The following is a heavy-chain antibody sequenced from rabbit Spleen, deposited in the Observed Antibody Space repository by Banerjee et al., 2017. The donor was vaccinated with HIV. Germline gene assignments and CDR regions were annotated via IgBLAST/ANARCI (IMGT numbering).Heavy chain of an antibody. CDR1: GFSFSSSDY. J-gene: IGHJ4*01. V-gene: IGHV1S40*01. D-gene: IGHD4-1*01. CDR2: IYAGDGST. CDR3: ARDLAGAIGWNFYL. Sequence: QSLEESGGDLVKPGASLTLTCTASGFSFSSSDYMCWVRQAPGKGLDLIGCIYAGDGSTDYANWVNGRFTISKTSSTVDLKMTSLTAADTATYFCARDLAGAIGWNFYLWGPGTLVTVS.